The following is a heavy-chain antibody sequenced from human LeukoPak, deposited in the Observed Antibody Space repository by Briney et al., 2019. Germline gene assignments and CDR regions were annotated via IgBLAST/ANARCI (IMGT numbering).Heavy chain of an antibody. J-gene: IGHJ4*02. CDR3: ARDPSSVTLYFDY. CDR2: IDANNGDT. D-gene: IGHD4-11*01. V-gene: IGHV1-2*02. CDR1: GYTFRGNY. Sequence: ASVKVSCKASGYTFRGNYIHWLRQAPGQRLEWMGWIDANNGDTKSAQKFQGRVTMSRDTSISTAYMDLSSLSPDDAAVYYCARDPSSVTLYFDYWGQGTLVTVSS.